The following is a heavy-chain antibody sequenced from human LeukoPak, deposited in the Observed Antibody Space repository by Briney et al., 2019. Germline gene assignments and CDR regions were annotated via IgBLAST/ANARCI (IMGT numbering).Heavy chain of an antibody. CDR1: GFTFSREN. CDR2: ISSSSTYI. CDR3: AKDMRRYCSSTSCYPEY. Sequence: GSLRLSCAASGFTFSRENMNWVRQAPGKGLEWVSSISSSSTYIYYADSVKGRFTISRDNARNSLYLQMNSLRAEDTAVYYCAKDMRRYCSSTSCYPEYWGQGTLVTVSS. D-gene: IGHD2-2*01. V-gene: IGHV3-21*01. J-gene: IGHJ4*02.